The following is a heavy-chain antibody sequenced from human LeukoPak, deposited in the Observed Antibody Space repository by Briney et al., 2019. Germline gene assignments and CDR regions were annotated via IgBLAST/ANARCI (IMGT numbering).Heavy chain of an antibody. CDR2: IIPIFGTA. V-gene: IGHV1-69*05. CDR1: GGTFSSYA. Sequence: SVKVSCKASGGTFSSYAISWVRQAPGQGLEWMGGIIPIFGTANYAQKFQGRVTITTDESTSTAYMELSSLRSEDTAVYYCARDHSIVGATGPYNWFDPWGQGTLVTVSS. CDR3: ARDHSIVGATGPYNWFDP. J-gene: IGHJ5*02. D-gene: IGHD1-26*01.